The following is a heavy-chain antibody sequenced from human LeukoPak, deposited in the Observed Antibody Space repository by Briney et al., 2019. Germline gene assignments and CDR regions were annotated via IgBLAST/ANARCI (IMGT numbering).Heavy chain of an antibody. D-gene: IGHD6-19*01. CDR3: VRGFSGGPFDC. CDR2: INRNGDNT. Sequence: GGSLRLSCAASGFTFSSYGMSWVRQVPGKGLEWVSGINRNGDNTDYADSVKGRFTISRDNAKNSLYLQMNSLRAEDTALYYCVRGFSGGPFDCWGQGTPVTVSS. CDR1: GFTFSSYG. V-gene: IGHV3-20*04. J-gene: IGHJ4*02.